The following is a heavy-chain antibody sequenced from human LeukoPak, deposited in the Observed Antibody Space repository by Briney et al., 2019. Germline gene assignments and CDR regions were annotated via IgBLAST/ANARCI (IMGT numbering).Heavy chain of an antibody. D-gene: IGHD3-10*01. CDR3: ARHHALDYYGSGSYYYGWFDP. V-gene: IGHV4-39*01. J-gene: IGHJ5*02. Sequence: SETLSLTCTVSGGSISSSSYYWGWISQPPGKGLEWIGSIYYSGSTYYNPPLKSRVTISVDTSKNQFSLKLSSVTAADTAVYYCARHHALDYYGSGSYYYGWFDPWGQGTLVTVSS. CDR1: GGSISSSSYY. CDR2: IYYSGST.